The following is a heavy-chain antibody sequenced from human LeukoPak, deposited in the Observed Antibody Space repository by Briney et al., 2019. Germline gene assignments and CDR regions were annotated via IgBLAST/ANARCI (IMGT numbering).Heavy chain of an antibody. V-gene: IGHV5-51*01. CDR1: GYNFTSYW. CDR2: VYPADSDT. D-gene: IGHD3-22*01. CDR3: ARRSSSGYYYGY. J-gene: IGHJ4*02. Sequence: GESLKISCKASGYNFTSYWIGWVRQMPGKGLEWMGIVYPADSDTRYSPSFQGQVTISADKSITTAYLYWSSLKASDTAMYYCARRSSSGYYYGYWGQGTLVTVSS.